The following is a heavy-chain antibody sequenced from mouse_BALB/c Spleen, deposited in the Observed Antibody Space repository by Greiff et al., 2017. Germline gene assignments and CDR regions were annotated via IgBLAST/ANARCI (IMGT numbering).Heavy chain of an antibody. CDR1: GFTFSDYY. D-gene: IGHD2-4*01. Sequence: EVQVVESGGGLVKPGGSLKLSCAASGFTFSDYYMYWVRQTPEKRLEWVATISDGGSYTYYPDSVKGRFTISRDNAKNNLYLQMSSLKSEDTAMYYCAREVSTMITTSLFAYWGQGTLVTVSA. J-gene: IGHJ3*01. CDR3: AREVSTMITTSLFAY. V-gene: IGHV5-4*02. CDR2: ISDGGSYT.